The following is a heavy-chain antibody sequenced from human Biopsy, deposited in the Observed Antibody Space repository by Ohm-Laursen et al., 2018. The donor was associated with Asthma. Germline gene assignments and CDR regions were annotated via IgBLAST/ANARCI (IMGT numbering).Heavy chain of an antibody. J-gene: IGHJ1*01. CDR3: ARTFHFWSPYHAEHYQL. CDR2: IKHDGTEK. Sequence: SLRLSCSASGFTFGDYWMSWVRQVPGKGLEWVANIKHDGTEKNHVDSLKGRFTVSRDNAKNSLYLQMNSFRAEDTAVYYCARTFHFWSPYHAEHYQLWDQGTLVTVSS. V-gene: IGHV3-7*01. D-gene: IGHD3-3*02. CDR1: GFTFGDYW.